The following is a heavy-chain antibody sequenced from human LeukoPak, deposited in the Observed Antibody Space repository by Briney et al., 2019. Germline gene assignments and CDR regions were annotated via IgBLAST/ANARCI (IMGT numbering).Heavy chain of an antibody. CDR2: INSDGSST. J-gene: IGHJ5*02. CDR3: ARGFGVGVASTRGNWFDP. CDR1: GFTFSSYW. V-gene: IGHV3-74*01. Sequence: PGGSLRLSCAASGFTFSSYWMHWVRQAPGKGLVWVSRINSDGSSTSYADSVKGRFTISRDNAKNTLYLQMNSLRAEDTAVYYCARGFGVGVASTRGNWFDPWGQGTLVTVSS. D-gene: IGHD2-15*01.